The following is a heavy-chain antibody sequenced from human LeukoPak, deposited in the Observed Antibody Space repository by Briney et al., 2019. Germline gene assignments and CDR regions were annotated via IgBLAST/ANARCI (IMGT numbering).Heavy chain of an antibody. CDR1: GFPLSSYS. J-gene: IGHJ4*02. V-gene: IGHV3-48*04. Sequence: PGGSLRLSCAVSGFPLSSYSINWVRQAPGKGLEWVSYISSSSITIYYADSVKGRFTISRDNAKNSLYLQMDSLRAEDTAVYFCATDRNRHFDYWGQGTLVTVSS. CDR2: ISSSSITI. D-gene: IGHD1-14*01. CDR3: ATDRNRHFDY.